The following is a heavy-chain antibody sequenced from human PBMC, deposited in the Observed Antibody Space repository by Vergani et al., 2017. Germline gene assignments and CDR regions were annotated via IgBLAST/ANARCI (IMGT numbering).Heavy chain of an antibody. Sequence: QVQLQQWGGGLLKPSETLSLTCVVNGGSFTSYHWTWIRQSPGEGLEWVGDIDQTGRPDYNPSLKGRLTMSVDKSRNQFSLTLNSVTATDTAIYFCARVNTETNGHRYYYYYMDVWGQGTAVTVS. CDR2: IDQTGRP. V-gene: IGHV4-34*01. CDR3: ARVNTETNGHRYYYYYMDV. J-gene: IGHJ6*03. CDR1: GGSFTSYH. D-gene: IGHD4-11*01.